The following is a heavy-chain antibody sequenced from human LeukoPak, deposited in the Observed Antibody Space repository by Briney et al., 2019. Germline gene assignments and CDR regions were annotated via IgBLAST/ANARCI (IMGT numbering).Heavy chain of an antibody. CDR2: IRYDGSNK. V-gene: IGHV3-30*02. CDR3: AKEGAIAVAGYLDY. CDR1: GFTFSSYG. Sequence: GGSLRLSCAASGFTFSSYGMHWVRQAPGKGLEWVAFIRYDGSNKYYADSVKGRFTISRDNSKNTLYLQMNSLRAEDTAVYYCAKEGAIAVAGYLDYWGQGTLVTVSS. D-gene: IGHD6-19*01. J-gene: IGHJ4*02.